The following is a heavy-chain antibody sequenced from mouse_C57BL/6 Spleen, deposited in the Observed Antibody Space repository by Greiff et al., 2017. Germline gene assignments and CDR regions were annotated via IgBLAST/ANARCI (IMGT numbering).Heavy chain of an antibody. Sequence: EVMLVESGGGLVQPGGSLKLSCAASGFTFSDYYMYWVRQTPEKRLEWVAYISNGGGCTYYPDTVKGRFTISRDNAKNTLYLQMSRLKSEDTAMYYCARHGGTGAMDYWGQGTSVTVSS. CDR2: ISNGGGCT. V-gene: IGHV5-12*01. CDR1: GFTFSDYY. CDR3: ARHGGTGAMDY. D-gene: IGHD3-3*01. J-gene: IGHJ4*01.